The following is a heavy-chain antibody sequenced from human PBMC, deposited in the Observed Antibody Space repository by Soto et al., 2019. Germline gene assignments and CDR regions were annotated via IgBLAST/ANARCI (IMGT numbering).Heavy chain of an antibody. D-gene: IGHD3-10*01. V-gene: IGHV1-69*19. CDR1: GGTFNTYA. Sequence: QVQLVQSGAEMKKPGSSVKVSCQSSGGTFNTYAMNWVRQAPGQGTEWMGDISPMFGAANYAPKFQGRVTITADESMGTSYMQLNSLTSEDTALDFCAREVQVHTPAFVYWGQGTLVTVSS. J-gene: IGHJ4*02. CDR2: ISPMFGAA. CDR3: AREVQVHTPAFVY.